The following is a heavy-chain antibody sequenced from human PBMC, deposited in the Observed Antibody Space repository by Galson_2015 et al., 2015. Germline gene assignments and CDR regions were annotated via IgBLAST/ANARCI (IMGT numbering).Heavy chain of an antibody. J-gene: IGHJ6*03. D-gene: IGHD4-11*01. CDR3: ARAAYSNERGGLGHYYYYYYMDV. CDR1: GFTFSPYG. Sequence: SLRLSCAASGFTFSPYGMHWVRQAPGKGLEWVASIWYGGNTKYSADSVKGRFTISRDNSKNTMYLQVNSLRAEDTAVYYCARAAYSNERGGLGHYYYYYYMDVWGKGTTVTVSS. CDR2: IWYGGNTK. V-gene: IGHV3-33*01.